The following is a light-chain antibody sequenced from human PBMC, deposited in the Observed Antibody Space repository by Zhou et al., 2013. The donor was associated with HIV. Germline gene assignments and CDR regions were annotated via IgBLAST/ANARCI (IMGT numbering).Light chain of an antibody. V-gene: IGKV3-11*01. Sequence: EIVLTQSPATLSLSPGESATLSCRASQSVSNYLAWYQQKPGQAPRLLIYDASTRATGIPARFSGSGSGTDFTLTISSLEPEDFAVYYCQQYNNWWTFGQGTKVEIK. J-gene: IGKJ1*01. CDR3: QQYNNWWT. CDR1: QSVSNY. CDR2: DAS.